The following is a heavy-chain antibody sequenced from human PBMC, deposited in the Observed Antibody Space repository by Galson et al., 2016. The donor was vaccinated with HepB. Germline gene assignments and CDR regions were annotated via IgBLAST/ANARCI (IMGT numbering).Heavy chain of an antibody. D-gene: IGHD3-10*01. CDR2: IGKGGDT. Sequence: SLRLSCAASGFTLSTYDIQWVRQGTGKGLQWVSSIGKGGDTHYLGSVKGRFIISRENAKNSVYLQMNSLRAEDTAVYYCARVDGFGEPLYFDYWGQGTLVTVS. J-gene: IGHJ4*02. CDR3: ARVDGFGEPLYFDY. CDR1: GFTLSTYD. V-gene: IGHV3-13*01.